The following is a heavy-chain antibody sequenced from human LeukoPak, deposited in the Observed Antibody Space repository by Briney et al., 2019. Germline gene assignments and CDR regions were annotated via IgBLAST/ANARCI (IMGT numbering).Heavy chain of an antibody. CDR2: IIPIFGTS. CDR3: ARDRKTNSQYQVYFMDV. CDR1: GGTFISYG. V-gene: IGHV1-69*06. J-gene: IGHJ6*03. D-gene: IGHD2/OR15-2a*01. Sequence: SVKVSCKASGGTFISYGFSWVRQAPGQGLEWMGRIIPIFGTSNYAQKFQGRVTITWDKSTNTAYMELNSLTSEDTALYYCARDRKTNSQYQVYFMDVWGKGTTVIVSS.